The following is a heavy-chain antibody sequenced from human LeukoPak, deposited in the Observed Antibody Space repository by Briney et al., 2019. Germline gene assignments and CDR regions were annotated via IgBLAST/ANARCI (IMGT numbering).Heavy chain of an antibody. D-gene: IGHD2-21*01. CDR3: ARGGKNLFADY. CDR1: GYSFTNYW. CDR2: IYPGDSDI. Sequence: GESLKISCKSSGYSFTNYWIAWVRQMPGKGLEWMGIIYPGDSDIRYSPSFQGQVTISADKSISTAYLQWSSLKASDTAMYYCARGGKNLFADYWGQGTLVTVSS. V-gene: IGHV5-51*01. J-gene: IGHJ4*02.